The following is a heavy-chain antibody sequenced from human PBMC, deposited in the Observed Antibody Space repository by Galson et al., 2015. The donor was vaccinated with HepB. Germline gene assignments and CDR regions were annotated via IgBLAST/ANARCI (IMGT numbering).Heavy chain of an antibody. CDR3: AKDRDYDFWRGAVDY. CDR2: ISYDGSNK. Sequence: SLRLSCAASGFTFSSYGMHWVRQAPGKGLEWVAVISYDGSNKYYADSVKGRFTISRDNSKNTLYLQMNSLRAEDTAVYYCAKDRDYDFWRGAVDYWGQGTLVTVSS. CDR1: GFTFSSYG. V-gene: IGHV3-30*18. D-gene: IGHD3-3*01. J-gene: IGHJ4*02.